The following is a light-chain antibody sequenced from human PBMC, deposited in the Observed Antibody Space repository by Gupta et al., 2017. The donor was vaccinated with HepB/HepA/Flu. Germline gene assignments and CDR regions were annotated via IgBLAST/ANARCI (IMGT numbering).Light chain of an antibody. CDR2: KAS. V-gene: IGKV1-5*03. CDR3: QQYETFPWT. J-gene: IGKJ1*01. Sequence: DIQMTQSPSILSASVRDRVTITCRASQSIGVWLAWYQQKPGKAPKLLIYKASTLHSGVPSRFSGSGSGTEFTLTFTDLQPDDFATYYCQQYETFPWTFGQGTKVEIK. CDR1: QSIGVW.